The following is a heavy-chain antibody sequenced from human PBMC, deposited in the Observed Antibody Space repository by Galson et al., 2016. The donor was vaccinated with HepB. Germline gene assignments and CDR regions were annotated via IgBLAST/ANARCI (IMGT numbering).Heavy chain of an antibody. D-gene: IGHD4-17*01. CDR2: IKTTANSYAT. Sequence: SPRLSCAASGFTFSVSAIHWVRQPSGKGLEWVGRIKTTANSYATAYAASVKGRFTISRDDSKNTAYLQMNSLNTEDTAVYYCTRLDYGDFRFDYWGQGALVTVSS. CDR3: TRLDYGDFRFDY. V-gene: IGHV3-73*01. J-gene: IGHJ4*02. CDR1: GFTFSVSA.